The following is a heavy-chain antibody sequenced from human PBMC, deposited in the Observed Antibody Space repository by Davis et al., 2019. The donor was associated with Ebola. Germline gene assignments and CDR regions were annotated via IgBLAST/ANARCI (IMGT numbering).Heavy chain of an antibody. J-gene: IGHJ3*02. CDR3: ARARWPDAYDI. V-gene: IGHV3-7*04. Sequence: PGGSLRLSCSASGFTFSSDWMTWVRQAPGKGLEWVASIRQDGRQKNYVDSVKGRFTISRDNAQNSLYMEMNTLRAEDTAVYYCARARWPDAYDIWGQGTMVTVSA. CDR2: IRQDGRQK. CDR1: GFTFSSDW. D-gene: IGHD4-23*01.